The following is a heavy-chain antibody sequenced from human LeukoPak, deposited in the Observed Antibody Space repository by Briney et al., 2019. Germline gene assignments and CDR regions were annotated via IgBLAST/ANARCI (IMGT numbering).Heavy chain of an antibody. J-gene: IGHJ6*02. CDR2: INSSGGGS. CDR1: GFTFSSYA. V-gene: IGHV3-23*01. CDR3: AKPSFSGDYEYYAMDV. D-gene: IGHD3-3*02. Sequence: GGSLRLSCAASGFTFSSYAMTWVRQAPGKGGECVSVINSSGGGSYYADYVKGRFTIFRDNSTHAPSAQMNSLGAEDTAVYYCAKPSFSGDYEYYAMDVWGQGTTVTVSS.